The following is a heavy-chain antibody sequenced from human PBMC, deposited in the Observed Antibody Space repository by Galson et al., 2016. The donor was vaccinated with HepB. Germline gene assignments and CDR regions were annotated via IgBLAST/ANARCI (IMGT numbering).Heavy chain of an antibody. J-gene: IGHJ3*02. Sequence: SLRLSCAASGFPFSTSWLAWVRQGPAGKKLEWVALMHPDGSLRFYGDSVKGRFTVSRDNAENSGYLQMNSLRDEDTATYFCARDPSWGAVDIWAKGQRSPSLQ. CDR2: MHPDGSLR. CDR1: GFPFSTSW. V-gene: IGHV3-7*01. D-gene: IGHD7-27*01. CDR3: ARDPSWGAVDI.